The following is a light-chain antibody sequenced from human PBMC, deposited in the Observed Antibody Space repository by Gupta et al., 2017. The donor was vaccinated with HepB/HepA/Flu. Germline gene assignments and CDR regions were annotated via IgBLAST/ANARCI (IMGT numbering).Light chain of an antibody. V-gene: IGLV4-60*03. CDR1: SGHSSYI. Sequence: LVLPHSSSASAPLGSSVQLTCTLSSGHSSYIIAWHQQPPGKAPRYLMKIEGSGTYNKGGGVPACCSDSIAGAYRYLTFAYLQSEDEDDYYCETWDSTVFGGGTKLTVL. CDR2: IEGSGTY. J-gene: IGLJ2*01. CDR3: ETWDSTV.